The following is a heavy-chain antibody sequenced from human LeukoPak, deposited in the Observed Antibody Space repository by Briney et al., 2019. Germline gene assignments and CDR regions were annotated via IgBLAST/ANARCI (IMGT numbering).Heavy chain of an antibody. CDR2: IIPIFGTA. CDR1: GGTFSSYA. V-gene: IGHV1-69*01. D-gene: IGHD6-19*01. J-gene: IGHJ6*04. Sequence: SVKVSCKASGGTFSSYAISWVRQAPGQGLEWMGGIIPIFGTANYAQKFQGRVMITADESTSTAYMELSSLRSEDTAVYYCARGLAVAGFYYYYGMDVWGKGTTVTVSS. CDR3: ARGLAVAGFYYYYGMDV.